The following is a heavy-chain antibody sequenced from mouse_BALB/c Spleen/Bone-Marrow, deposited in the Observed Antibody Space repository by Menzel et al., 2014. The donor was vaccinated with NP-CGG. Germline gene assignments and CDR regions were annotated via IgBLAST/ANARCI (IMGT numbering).Heavy chain of an antibody. D-gene: IGHD4-1*01. CDR2: LDPSDSYT. CDR3: TRGANPYYYTMDY. J-gene: IGHJ4*01. CDR1: GYTFTSYW. Sequence: VQLQQSGAELVKPGASVKMSCKASGYTFTSYWMHWVKQRPGQGLEWIGVLDPSDSYTTYNQKFKGKATLTVDTSSNTAYMQLSSLPSEDSAVYYCTRGANPYYYTMDYWGQGTSVTVSS. V-gene: IGHV1S127*01.